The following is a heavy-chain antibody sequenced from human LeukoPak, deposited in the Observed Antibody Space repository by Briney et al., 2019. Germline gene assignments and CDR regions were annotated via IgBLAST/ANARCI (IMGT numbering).Heavy chain of an antibody. CDR3: ARTYYYDSSGWYYFDY. Sequence: GASVKVSCKASGGTFSGYAISWVRQAPGQGLEWMGGIIPIFGTANYAQKFQGRVTITTDESTSTAYMELSSLRSEDTAVYYCARTYYYDSSGWYYFDYWGQGTLVTVSS. CDR1: GGTFSGYA. D-gene: IGHD3-22*01. CDR2: IIPIFGTA. J-gene: IGHJ4*02. V-gene: IGHV1-69*05.